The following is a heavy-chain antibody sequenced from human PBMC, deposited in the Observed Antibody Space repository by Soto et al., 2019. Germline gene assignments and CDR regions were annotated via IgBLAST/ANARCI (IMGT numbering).Heavy chain of an antibody. CDR1: GYTFTSYG. Sequence: GASVKVSCKASGYTFTSYGISWVRQAPGQGLEWMGWISAYNGNTNYAQKLQGRVTMTTDTSTSTAYMELRSLRSDDTAVYYCARDAILWFGELSPFDYWGQGTLVTVSS. V-gene: IGHV1-18*01. CDR2: ISAYNGNT. J-gene: IGHJ4*02. CDR3: ARDAILWFGELSPFDY. D-gene: IGHD3-10*01.